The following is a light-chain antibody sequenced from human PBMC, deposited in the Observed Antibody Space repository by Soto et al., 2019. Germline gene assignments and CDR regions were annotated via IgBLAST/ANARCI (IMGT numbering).Light chain of an antibody. Sequence: QSVLTQPPSASGTPGQRVTLSCSGSSSNIGSNYVYWYQHRQVPAPKLLIFRNNQRPSGVPDRFSGAKSGTSASLAISGLRSEDEADYYCAAWDDSLSGYVVFGGGTKLTVL. V-gene: IGLV1-47*01. CDR3: AAWDDSLSGYVV. CDR1: SSNIGSNY. J-gene: IGLJ2*01. CDR2: RNN.